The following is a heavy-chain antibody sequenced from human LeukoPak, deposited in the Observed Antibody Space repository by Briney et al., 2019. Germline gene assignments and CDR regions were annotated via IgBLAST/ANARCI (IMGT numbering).Heavy chain of an antibody. CDR1: GYTFTGYY. CDR2: INPNSGGT. D-gene: IGHD4-17*01. V-gene: IGHV1-2*02. CDR3: ARQTYGDYYFDY. Sequence: GASVKVSRKASGYTFTGYYMHWVRQAPGQGLEWMGWINPNSGGTNYAEKFQGRVTMTRDTSISTAYMELSRLRSDDTAVYYCARQTYGDYYFDYWGQGTLVTVSS. J-gene: IGHJ4*02.